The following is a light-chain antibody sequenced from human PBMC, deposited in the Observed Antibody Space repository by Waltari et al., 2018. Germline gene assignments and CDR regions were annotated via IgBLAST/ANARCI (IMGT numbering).Light chain of an antibody. CDR3: QQYYSSPRT. V-gene: IGKV4-1*01. J-gene: IGKJ1*01. CDR2: WAS. Sequence: DIVMTQSPDSLAGSLGERATINCTSSRSVLYSSNNKNYLAWYQQKPGQPPKLLISWASTRESGVPDRFSGSGSGTDFTLTISSLQAEDVAVYYCQQYYSSPRTFGQGTKVEIK. CDR1: RSVLYSSNNKNY.